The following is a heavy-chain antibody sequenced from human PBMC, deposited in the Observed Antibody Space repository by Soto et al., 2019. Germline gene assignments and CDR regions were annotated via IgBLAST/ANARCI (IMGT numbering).Heavy chain of an antibody. CDR2: IIPIFGTA. CDR3: ATDQAPWYWRGGSCYSAYGMDV. Sequence: GASVKVSCKASGGTFSSYAISWVRQAPGQGLEWMGGIIPIFGTANYAQKFQGRVTITADESTSTAYMELSSLRSEDTAVYYCATDQAPWYWRGGSCYSAYGMDVWGQGHTVTVSS. CDR1: GGTFSSYA. D-gene: IGHD2-15*01. J-gene: IGHJ6*02. V-gene: IGHV1-69*13.